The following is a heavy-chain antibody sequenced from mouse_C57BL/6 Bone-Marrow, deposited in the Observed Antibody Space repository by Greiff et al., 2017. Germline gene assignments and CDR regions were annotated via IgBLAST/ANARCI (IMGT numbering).Heavy chain of an antibody. CDR2: IYPGSGNT. D-gene: IGHD3-3*01. J-gene: IGHJ2*01. CDR1: GYTFTDYY. V-gene: IGHV1-76*01. CDR3: AREGTGVDY. Sequence: VKLVESGAELVRPGASVKLSCKASGYTFTDYYINWVKQRPGQGLEWIARIYPGSGNTYYNEKFKGKATLTAEKSSSTAYMQLSSLTSEDSAVYFCAREGTGVDYWGQGTTLTVSS.